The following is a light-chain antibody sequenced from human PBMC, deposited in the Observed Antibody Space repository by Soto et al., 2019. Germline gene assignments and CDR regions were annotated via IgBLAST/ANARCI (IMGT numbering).Light chain of an antibody. CDR1: SSNIGSNY. J-gene: IGLJ1*01. Sequence: QSVLTQPPSASGTPGQRVTISCSGSSSNIGSNYVYWYQQLPGTAPKLLIYRNNQRPSGVPDRFSGSKSGTSASLAISGLRSEDEADYYCSSYTTSSSYVFGTGTQLTVL. V-gene: IGLV1-47*01. CDR2: RNN. CDR3: SSYTTSSSYV.